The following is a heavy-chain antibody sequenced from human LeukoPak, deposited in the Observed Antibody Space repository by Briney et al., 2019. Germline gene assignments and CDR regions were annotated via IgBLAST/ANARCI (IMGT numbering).Heavy chain of an antibody. CDR1: GFTFSSYW. J-gene: IGHJ6*03. V-gene: IGHV3-20*04. CDR2: INWNGGST. D-gene: IGHD6-6*01. CDR3: ARGRVDSSGYYYYYYYMDV. Sequence: GGSLRLSCAASGFTFSSYWMSWVRQAPGKGLEWVSGINWNGGSTGYADSVKGRFTISRDNAKNSLYLQMNSLRAEDTALYYCARGRVDSSGYYYYYYYMDVWGKGTTVTVSS.